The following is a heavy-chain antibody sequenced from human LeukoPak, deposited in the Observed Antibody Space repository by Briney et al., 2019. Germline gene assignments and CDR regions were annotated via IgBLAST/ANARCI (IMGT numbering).Heavy chain of an antibody. Sequence: PGGSLILSCAASGFTFNTYSMNWLRQAPGKGLEWGSYISSSSSTIYYATSVRGRFTISRDNAKNSLYLQMNSLRAEDTALYYCARDEGYFQHWGQGTLVTVSS. V-gene: IGHV3-48*01. CDR3: ARDEGYFQH. J-gene: IGHJ1*01. CDR2: ISSSSSTI. CDR1: GFTFNTYS.